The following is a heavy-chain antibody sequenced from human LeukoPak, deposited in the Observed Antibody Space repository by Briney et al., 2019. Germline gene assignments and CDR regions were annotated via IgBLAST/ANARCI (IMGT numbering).Heavy chain of an antibody. CDR2: ISDSGGST. V-gene: IGHV3-23*01. J-gene: IGHJ5*02. Sequence: GGSLRLSCAASGFTFSNYDMSWVRQAPGKGPEWVSSISDSGGSTYYADSVKGRFTISRDNSKNTLYLQMTNLRAADTAVYYCAKDLSRAVAADWFDPWDQGSLVTVSS. CDR3: AKDLSRAVAADWFDP. CDR1: GFTFSNYD. D-gene: IGHD6-19*01.